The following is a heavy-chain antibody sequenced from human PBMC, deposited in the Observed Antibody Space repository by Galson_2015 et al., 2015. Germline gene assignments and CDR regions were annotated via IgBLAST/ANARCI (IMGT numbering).Heavy chain of an antibody. D-gene: IGHD7-27*01. CDR2: LSGSAVST. Sequence: SLRLSCAASGFSFRTYAMNWVRQAPGKGLEWVSALSGSAVSTYYAGSVKGRFIISRDPSKNTLYLQMNSLRAEDTAIYYCAKDASWGWFDYWGRGTPVTVSS. CDR1: GFSFRTYA. CDR3: AKDASWGWFDY. J-gene: IGHJ4*02. V-gene: IGHV3-23*01.